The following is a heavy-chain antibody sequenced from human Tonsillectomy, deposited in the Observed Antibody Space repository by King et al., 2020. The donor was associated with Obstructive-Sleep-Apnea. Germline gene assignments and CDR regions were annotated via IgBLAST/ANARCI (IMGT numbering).Heavy chain of an antibody. V-gene: IGHV4-30-4*01. CDR2: VYYSGRT. CDR1: GGYITSSDYY. D-gene: IGHD3-22*01. CDR3: ARGNYYDSSGYYHRGEWFDP. J-gene: IGHJ5*02. Sequence: VQLQESGPGLVKPSQTLSLTCTVSGGYITSSDYYWSWIRQPPGKGLEWIGYVYYSGRTYSNPSLKSRVTISVDTSKTQFSLKLSSVTAADTAVYYCARGNYYDSSGYYHRGEWFDPWGQGTLVTVSS.